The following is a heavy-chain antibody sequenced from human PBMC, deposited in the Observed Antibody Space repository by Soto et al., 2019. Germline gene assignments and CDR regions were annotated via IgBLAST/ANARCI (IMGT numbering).Heavy chain of an antibody. J-gene: IGHJ5*02. CDR3: ASSDYDSSGYRA. CDR1: GFTFSTYS. D-gene: IGHD3-22*01. Sequence: EVQLVESGGGLVQPGGSLRLSCAASGFTFSTYSMNWVRQAPGKGLEWVSYISSSGNTIYYADSVKGRFAISRDNAKNSLYLQMNSLRAEDTAVYYCASSDYDSSGYRAWGQGTLVTVSS. V-gene: IGHV3-48*01. CDR2: ISSSGNTI.